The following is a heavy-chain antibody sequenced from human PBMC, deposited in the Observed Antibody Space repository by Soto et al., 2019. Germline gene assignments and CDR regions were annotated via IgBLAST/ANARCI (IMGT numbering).Heavy chain of an antibody. CDR3: ARDPTTDTAMVYYYYYYMDV. J-gene: IGHJ6*03. CDR1: GFTFSSYS. CDR2: ISSSSSYI. V-gene: IGHV3-21*01. D-gene: IGHD5-18*01. Sequence: GGSLRLSCAASGFTFSSYSMNWVRQAPGKGLEWVSSISSSSSYIYYADTVKGRFNISRDNAKNSLNLQKNSLRAEDTVVYYCARDPTTDTAMVYYYYYYMDVWGKGTTVTVSS.